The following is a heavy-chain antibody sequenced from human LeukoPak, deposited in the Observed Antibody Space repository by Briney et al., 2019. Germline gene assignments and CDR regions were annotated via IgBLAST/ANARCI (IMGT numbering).Heavy chain of an antibody. CDR3: ASSGGYYFDY. V-gene: IGHV4-59*12. J-gene: IGHJ4*02. D-gene: IGHD6-19*01. CDR1: GGSISSYS. Sequence: SETLSLTCTVSGGSISSYSWSWIRQPPGKGLEWIGYIYYSGTTNHHPSLKSRVTISVDTSKNQFSLKLNSVTAADTAVYYCASSGGYYFDYWGQGTLVTVSS. CDR2: IYYSGTT.